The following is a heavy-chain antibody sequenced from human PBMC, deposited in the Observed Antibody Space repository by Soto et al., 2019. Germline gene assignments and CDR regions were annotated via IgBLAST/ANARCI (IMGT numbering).Heavy chain of an antibody. Sequence: GGSLRLSCAASGFTFSSYWMSWVRQAPGKGLEWVANIKQDGSEKYYVDSVKGRFTISRDNAKNSLYLQMNSLRAEDTAVYYCARDEYYYGSGSYYKFRGAADYWGQGTLVTVSS. CDR3: ARDEYYYGSGSYYKFRGAADY. J-gene: IGHJ4*02. V-gene: IGHV3-7*01. D-gene: IGHD3-10*01. CDR1: GFTFSSYW. CDR2: IKQDGSEK.